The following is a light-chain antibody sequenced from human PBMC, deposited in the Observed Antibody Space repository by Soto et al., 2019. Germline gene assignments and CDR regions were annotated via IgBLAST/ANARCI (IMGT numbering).Light chain of an antibody. V-gene: IGLV1-40*01. CDR2: GNK. CDR1: SSNIGAGYD. Sequence: QSVLAQPPSVSGAPGQRVTISCTGSSSNIGAGYDVHWYQQLPGTAPKLLIYGNKNRPAGVPDRFSGSKSGASPSLAITGLQAGEEEDYYGKSYDKSLSGYIFGIGTKVTVL. CDR3: KSYDKSLSGYI. J-gene: IGLJ1*01.